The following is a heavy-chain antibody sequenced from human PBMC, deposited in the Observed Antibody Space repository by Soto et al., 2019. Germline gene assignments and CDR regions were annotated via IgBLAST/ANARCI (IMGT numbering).Heavy chain of an antibody. Sequence: ASVKVSCKASGYTFTGYYMHWVRQAPGQGLEWMGWINPNSGGTNYAQKLQGRVTMTTDTSTSTAYMELRSLRSDDTAVYYCARAGSMGATMDYWGQGTLVTVSS. CDR3: ARAGSMGATMDY. CDR2: INPNSGGT. J-gene: IGHJ4*02. V-gene: IGHV1-2*02. CDR1: GYTFTGYY. D-gene: IGHD1-26*01.